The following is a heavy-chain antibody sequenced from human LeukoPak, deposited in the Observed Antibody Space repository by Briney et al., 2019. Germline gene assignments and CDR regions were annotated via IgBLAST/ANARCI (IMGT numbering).Heavy chain of an antibody. CDR2: IKGDGSHT. CDR3: VRDWDHFDFDS. J-gene: IGHJ5*01. D-gene: IGHD1-26*01. Sequence: GGSLSLSCAASGFTFRDYWMHWIRQAPGKGLVWVSRIKGDGSHTIYADSVKGRFTISRDNAKNTLYLQMKSLRVEDTALYYCVRDWDHFDFDSWGQGTLVTVSS. CDR1: GFTFRDYW. V-gene: IGHV3-74*01.